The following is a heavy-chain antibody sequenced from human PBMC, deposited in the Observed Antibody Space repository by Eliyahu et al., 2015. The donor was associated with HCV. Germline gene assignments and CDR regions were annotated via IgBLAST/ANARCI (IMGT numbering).Heavy chain of an antibody. CDR2: IRDDGSKR. V-gene: IGHV3-30*02. J-gene: IGHJ4*02. CDR1: GXXFTNYG. Sequence: QLQLVESGGGVVQPGGSLXLSCAASGXXFTNYGXHXVRQAPGKGLEWVALIRDDGSKRDYADSVKGRFTISRDNSKNTLHLQLNSLRVDDTAVYYCAKSVDINGYYADYWGQGTLVTVSS. D-gene: IGHD3-22*01. CDR3: AKSVDINGYYADY.